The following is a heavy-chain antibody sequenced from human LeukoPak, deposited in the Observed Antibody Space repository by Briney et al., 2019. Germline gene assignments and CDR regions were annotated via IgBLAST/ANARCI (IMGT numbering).Heavy chain of an antibody. Sequence: SETLSLTCSVSGGSINSGNYYWGWIRQPPGKGLEWIGSIYYSGSTYCNPSLKSRVTISVDTSKNQFSLKLSSVTAADTAVYYWARQSNGYSYGYYYYYYYMDVWGKGTTVTVSS. CDR3: ARQSNGYSYGYYYYYYYMDV. CDR1: GGSINSGNYY. CDR2: IYYSGST. D-gene: IGHD5-18*01. V-gene: IGHV4-39*01. J-gene: IGHJ6*03.